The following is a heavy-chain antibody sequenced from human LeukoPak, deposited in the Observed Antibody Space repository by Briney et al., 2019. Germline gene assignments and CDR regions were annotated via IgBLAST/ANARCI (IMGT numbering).Heavy chain of an antibody. Sequence: PGGSLRLSCVVSGFTFSDSTMTWVRQAPGKGLEWVAKMKEDGSEEYYVDSVKGRFTISRDNARNSLYLQMNSLRADDTAVYYCATGGALRGYWVHWGQGTLVIVSS. D-gene: IGHD2-15*01. CDR1: GFTFSDST. CDR2: MKEDGSEE. CDR3: ATGGALRGYWVH. V-gene: IGHV3-7*01. J-gene: IGHJ4*02.